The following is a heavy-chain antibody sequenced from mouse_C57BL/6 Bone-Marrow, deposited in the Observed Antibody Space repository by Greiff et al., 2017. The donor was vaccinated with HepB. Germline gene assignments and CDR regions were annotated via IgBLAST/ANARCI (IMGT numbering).Heavy chain of an antibody. CDR3: ARDAEYFDV. V-gene: IGHV7-1*01. CDR1: GFTFSDFY. Sequence: EVKVVESGGGLVQPGRSLRLSCAPSGFTFSDFYMEWVRQAPGKGLEWIAASRNKANDYTTEYSASVKGRFIVSRDTSQSILYLQMNALRAEDTAIYYCARDAEYFDVWGTGTTVTVSS. CDR2: SRNKANDYTT. J-gene: IGHJ1*03.